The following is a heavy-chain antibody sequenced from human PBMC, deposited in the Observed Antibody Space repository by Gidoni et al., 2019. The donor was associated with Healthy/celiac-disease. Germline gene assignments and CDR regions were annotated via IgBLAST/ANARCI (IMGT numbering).Heavy chain of an antibody. CDR3: ARGYCGGDCYSYYFDY. J-gene: IGHJ4*02. D-gene: IGHD2-21*02. CDR1: GRSISTRSYY. Sequence: QLQLQESGPGLVQPSETLSLPCTVSGRSISTRSYYWGWFRQPPGKGLEWIGSIYYSGSTYYNPSLKSRVTISVDTSKNQFSLKLSSVTAADTAVYYCARGYCGGDCYSYYFDYWGQGTLVTVSS. CDR2: IYYSGST. V-gene: IGHV4-39*01.